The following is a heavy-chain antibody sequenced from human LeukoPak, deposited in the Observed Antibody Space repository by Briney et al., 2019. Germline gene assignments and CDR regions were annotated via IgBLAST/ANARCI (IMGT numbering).Heavy chain of an antibody. J-gene: IGHJ2*01. CDR1: GGSISSSSYY. V-gene: IGHV4-39*01. D-gene: IGHD3-3*01. CDR2: IYYTGST. CDR3: ARHIPIVWRNTMWYFGL. Sequence: SETLSLTCTASGGSISSSSYYWGWIRQPPGKGLEWIGSIYYTGSTHYNPSLKSPVTISVDTSKNQFSLNLSSVTAADTAVYYCARHIPIVWRNTMWYFGLWGRGTLVTASS.